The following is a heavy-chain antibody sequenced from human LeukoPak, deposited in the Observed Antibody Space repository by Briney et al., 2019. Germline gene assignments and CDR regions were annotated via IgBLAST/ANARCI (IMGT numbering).Heavy chain of an antibody. V-gene: IGHV1-8*01. D-gene: IGHD6-19*01. Sequence: ASVKVSCKASGYTFTSYDINWVRQATGQGLEWMGWMNPNSGNTGYAQKFQGRVTMTRNTSISTAYMELSSLRSDDTAVYYCARVVRSRKYSSGWPIDYWGQGTLVTVSS. CDR2: MNPNSGNT. CDR3: ARVVRSRKYSSGWPIDY. J-gene: IGHJ4*02. CDR1: GYTFTSYD.